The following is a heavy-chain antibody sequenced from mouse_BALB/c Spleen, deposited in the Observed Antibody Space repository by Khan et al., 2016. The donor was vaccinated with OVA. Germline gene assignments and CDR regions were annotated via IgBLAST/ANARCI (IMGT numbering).Heavy chain of an antibody. CDR3: ARDYWFAY. V-gene: IGHV5-6-5*01. Sequence: ELVESGGGLVKPGGSLKLSCAASGFTFSNYAMSWVRQSPEKRLEWVASIGSGDSTYYLDSVKGRFTISRDTARNILYLQMSSLRSEDTAMYYCARDYWFAYWGQGTLVTVSA. CDR1: GFTFSNYA. CDR2: IGSGDST. J-gene: IGHJ3*01.